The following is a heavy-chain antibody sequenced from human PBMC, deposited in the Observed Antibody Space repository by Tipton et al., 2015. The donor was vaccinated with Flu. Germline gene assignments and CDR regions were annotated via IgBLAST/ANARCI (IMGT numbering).Heavy chain of an antibody. Sequence: LRLSCAVSGDSIRNDYFWDWIRQPPGKGLEWIATIHRSGSTRYNPSLNSRVTISVDTSKNQFSLEMRSVTAADLAVYYCARRDFSNYVSDPKNWFDRWGQGTLVTVSS. D-gene: IGHD4-11*01. CDR3: ARRDFSNYVSDPKNWFDR. CDR2: IHRSGST. CDR1: GDSIRNDYF. J-gene: IGHJ5*02. V-gene: IGHV4-38-2*01.